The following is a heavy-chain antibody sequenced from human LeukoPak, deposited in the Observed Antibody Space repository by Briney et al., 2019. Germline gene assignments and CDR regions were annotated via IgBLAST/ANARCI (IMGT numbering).Heavy chain of an antibody. CDR1: GFAFNDYA. CDR2: ITNNGGGR. V-gene: IGHV3-23*01. J-gene: IGHJ4*02. CDR3: VKETGHNWGYFEF. Sequence: GWSLRLSCATSGFAFNDYAMTWVRQAPGKGLAWVSVITNNGGGRYYAESVKGRFTISRVNSKNTLYLQMNNLRADDTAVFYCVKETGHNWGYFEFWGQGTLVTVSS. D-gene: IGHD7-27*01.